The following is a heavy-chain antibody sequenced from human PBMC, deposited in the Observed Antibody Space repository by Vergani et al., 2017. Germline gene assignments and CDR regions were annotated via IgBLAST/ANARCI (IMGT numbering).Heavy chain of an antibody. D-gene: IGHD2-2*01. CDR1: GGTFSSYA. V-gene: IGHV1-69*01. J-gene: IGHJ2*01. CDR2: IIPIFGTA. Sequence: QVQLVQSGAEVKKPGSSVKVSCKASGGTFSSYAISWVRQAPGQGLEWMGGIIPIFGTANYAQKFQGRVTITADESTSTAYMELSSLRSEDTAVYYCAREGVPIVVVPAARRSFDLWGRGTLVTVSS. CDR3: AREGVPIVVVPAARRSFDL.